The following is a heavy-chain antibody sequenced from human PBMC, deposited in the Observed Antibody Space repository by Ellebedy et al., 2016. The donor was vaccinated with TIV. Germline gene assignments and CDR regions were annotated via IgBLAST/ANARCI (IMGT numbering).Heavy chain of an antibody. D-gene: IGHD4-11*01. J-gene: IGHJ5*02. CDR3: ARDPPSTSLNWLDP. V-gene: IGHV3-74*01. CDR1: GFIFSSYW. Sequence: GGSLRLSXAASGFIFSSYWMHWVRQSPEKGLMWVAHINGDGSDIAYADSVRGRFTVSRDNDKKILFLQMDRLRTDDTAVYFCARDPPSTSLNWLDPWGQGTQVIVSA. CDR2: INGDGSDI.